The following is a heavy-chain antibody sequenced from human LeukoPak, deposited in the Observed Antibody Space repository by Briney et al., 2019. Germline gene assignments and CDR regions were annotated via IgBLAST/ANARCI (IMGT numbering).Heavy chain of an antibody. CDR2: IKSRSNGGTT. CDR1: GITFINAW. Sequence: GGSLRLSCAASGITFINAWMNWVRQGPGKGLGWGGRIKSRSNGGTTDYATPVKGRFTISRDDPKATVYLQMDSLKIEDTAVYYCTTPLTTVTTLPFDSWGQGTLVTVSS. CDR3: TTPLTTVTTLPFDS. J-gene: IGHJ4*02. V-gene: IGHV3-15*01. D-gene: IGHD4-17*01.